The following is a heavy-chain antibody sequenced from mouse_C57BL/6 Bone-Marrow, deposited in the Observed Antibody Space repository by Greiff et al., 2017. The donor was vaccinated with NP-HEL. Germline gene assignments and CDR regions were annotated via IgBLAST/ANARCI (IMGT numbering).Heavy chain of an antibody. J-gene: IGHJ3*01. D-gene: IGHD2-4*01. CDR2: ISDGGSYT. V-gene: IGHV5-4*01. CDR3: ARDTIYYDYPWFAY. CDR1: GFTFSSYA. Sequence: EVMLVVSGGGLVKPGGSLKLSCAASGFTFSSYAMSWVRQTPEKRLEWVATISDGGSYTYYPDNVKGRFTISRDNAKNNLYLQMSHLKSEDTAMYYCARDTIYYDYPWFAYWGQGTLVTVSA.